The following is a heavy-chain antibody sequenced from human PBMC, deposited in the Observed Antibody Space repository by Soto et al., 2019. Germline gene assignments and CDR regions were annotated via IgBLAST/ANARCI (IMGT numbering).Heavy chain of an antibody. Sequence: EVQLVESGGGLVQPGGSLRLSCAASGFTFSSYWMHWVRQAPGKGLVWVSRMNSDGSSTSYADSVKGRFTISRDNAKNTLYLQMNSLRAEDTAVYYCASGYSSGWYAGATDYWGQGTLVTVSS. D-gene: IGHD6-19*01. CDR3: ASGYSSGWYAGATDY. CDR2: MNSDGSST. V-gene: IGHV3-74*01. J-gene: IGHJ4*02. CDR1: GFTFSSYW.